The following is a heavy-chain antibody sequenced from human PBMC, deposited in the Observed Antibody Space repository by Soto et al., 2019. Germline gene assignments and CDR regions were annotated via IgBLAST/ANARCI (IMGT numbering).Heavy chain of an antibody. CDR1: GFTFSNAW. V-gene: IGHV3-15*01. Sequence: GGSPRLSCAASGFTFSNAWMSWVRQAPGKGLEWVGRIKSKTDGGTTDYAAPVKGRFTISRDDSKNTLYLQMNSLKTEDTAVYYCTTGSSWGYAFDIWGQGTMVTVSS. CDR2: IKSKTDGGTT. J-gene: IGHJ3*02. D-gene: IGHD6-13*01. CDR3: TTGSSWGYAFDI.